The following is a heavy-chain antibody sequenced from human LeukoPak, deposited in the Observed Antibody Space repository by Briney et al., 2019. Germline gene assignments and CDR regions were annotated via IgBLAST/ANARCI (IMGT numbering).Heavy chain of an antibody. CDR2: ISAYNGNT. Sequence: ASVKVSCKGSGYTFTSYGISWVRQAPGQGLEWMGWISAYNGNTNYAQKLQGRVTMTTDTSTSTAYMELRSLRSDDTAVYYCARDYDFWSGYYTGIWFDPWGQGTLVTVSS. CDR3: ARDYDFWSGYYTGIWFDP. D-gene: IGHD3-3*01. J-gene: IGHJ5*02. CDR1: GYTFTSYG. V-gene: IGHV1-18*01.